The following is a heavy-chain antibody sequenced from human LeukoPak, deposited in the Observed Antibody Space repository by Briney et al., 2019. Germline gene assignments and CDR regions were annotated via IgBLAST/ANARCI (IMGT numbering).Heavy chain of an antibody. CDR2: IYYSGST. CDR1: GGSISSYY. V-gene: IGHV4-59*06. CDR3: ARGSIAAAGNWFDP. D-gene: IGHD6-13*01. Sequence: SETLSLTCTVSGGSISSYYWSWIRQHPGKGLEWIGYIYYSGSTYYNPSLKSRVTISVDTSKNQFSLKLSSVTAADTAVCYCARGSIAAAGNWFDPWGQGTLVTVSS. J-gene: IGHJ5*02.